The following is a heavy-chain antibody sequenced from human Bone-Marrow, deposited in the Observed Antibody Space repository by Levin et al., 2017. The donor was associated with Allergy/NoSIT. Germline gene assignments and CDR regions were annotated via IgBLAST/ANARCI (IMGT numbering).Heavy chain of an antibody. Sequence: GESLKISCAASGFPFSDYSMNWVRQTPGKGLEWVSSISRTSTYIYYADSVKGRFTVSRDNAKSSLYLHMNSLRAEDTAVYFCARDGRMHHDVWSGYLDAWGRGSLVTVSS. CDR3: ARDGRMHHDVWSGYLDA. CDR2: ISRTSTYI. D-gene: IGHD3-3*01. CDR1: GFPFSDYS. V-gene: IGHV3-21*06. J-gene: IGHJ5*02.